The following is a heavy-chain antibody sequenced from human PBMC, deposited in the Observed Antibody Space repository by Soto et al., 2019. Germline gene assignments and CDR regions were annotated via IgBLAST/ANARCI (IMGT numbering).Heavy chain of an antibody. D-gene: IGHD6-6*01. CDR1: GYTLTELS. Sequence: ASVKVSCKGSGYTLTELSMHWVRQAPGKGLEWMGGFDPEDGETIYAQKFQGRVTMTEDTSTDTAYMELSSLRSEDTAVYYCATSSSSSSRLVYYYGMDVWGQGTTLTISS. J-gene: IGHJ6*02. CDR2: FDPEDGET. CDR3: ATSSSSSSRLVYYYGMDV. V-gene: IGHV1-24*01.